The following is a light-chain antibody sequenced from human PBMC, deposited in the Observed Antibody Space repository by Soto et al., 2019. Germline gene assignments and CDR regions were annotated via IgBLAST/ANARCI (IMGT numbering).Light chain of an antibody. CDR2: EGS. Sequence: QSVLTQPASVSGPPGQSITISCTGTSSDVGSYNLVSWYQQHPGKAPKLMIYEGSKRPSGVSNRSSGSKSGNTASLTISGLQAEDEADYYCCSYAGSYVFGTGTKV. J-gene: IGLJ1*01. CDR1: SSDVGSYNL. V-gene: IGLV2-23*01. CDR3: CSYAGSYV.